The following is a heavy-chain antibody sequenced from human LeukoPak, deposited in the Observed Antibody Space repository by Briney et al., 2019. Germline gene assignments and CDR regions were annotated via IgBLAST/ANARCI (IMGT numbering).Heavy chain of an antibody. CDR3: AKQLIFAGAWYFDL. CDR2: LSGNGETT. Sequence: GGSLRLSCAASGFTFSSYAMTWVRQAPGKGLEWVSTLSGNGETTYYADSVKGRFTISRDNSKGTLSLQMNTLRAEDTAIYYCAKQLIFAGAWYFDLWGRGTLVTVSS. D-gene: IGHD4/OR15-4a*01. CDR1: GFTFSSYA. V-gene: IGHV3-23*01. J-gene: IGHJ2*01.